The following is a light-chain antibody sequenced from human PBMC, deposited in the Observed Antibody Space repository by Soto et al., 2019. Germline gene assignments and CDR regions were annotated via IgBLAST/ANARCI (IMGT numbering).Light chain of an antibody. Sequence: QSVLTQPVSVSGSPGQSITISCTGTNSDVGGNNYVSWYQHHPGKAPKLIIYEVTNRPSGIYTRFSASKSGSTASLTISGLQAEDEADYYCSSYTSSTTGVFGEETKGTVL. CDR3: SSYTSSTTGV. J-gene: IGLJ3*02. CDR2: EVT. V-gene: IGLV2-14*01. CDR1: NSDVGGNNY.